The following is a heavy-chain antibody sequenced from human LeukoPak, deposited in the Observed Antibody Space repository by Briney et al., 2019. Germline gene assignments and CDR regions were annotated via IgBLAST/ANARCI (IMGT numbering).Heavy chain of an antibody. CDR3: ATDPRITMVRGASGNWYFDY. CDR1: GYTLTELS. V-gene: IGHV1-24*01. Sequence: ASVKVSCKVSGYTLTELSIHWVRQAPGKGLEWMGGFDPEDGETICAQKFQGRVTMTEDTSTDTAYMELSSLRSEDTAVYYCATDPRITMVRGASGNWYFDYWGQGTLVTVSS. CDR2: FDPEDGET. D-gene: IGHD3-10*01. J-gene: IGHJ4*02.